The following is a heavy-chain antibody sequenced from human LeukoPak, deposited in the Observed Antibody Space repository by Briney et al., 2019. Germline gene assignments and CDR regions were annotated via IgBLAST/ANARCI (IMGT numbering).Heavy chain of an antibody. CDR2: ISSSGSTI. V-gene: IGHV3-11*04. CDR1: GFTFSDYY. D-gene: IGHD7-27*01. Sequence: KPGGSLRLSCAASGFTFSDYYMTWIRQAPVKGLEWVSYISSSGSTIYYADSVKGRFTMSRDNAKNSLYLQMNSLRAEDTAVYYCAREGTNWDFDYWGQGTLVTVSS. J-gene: IGHJ4*02. CDR3: AREGTNWDFDY.